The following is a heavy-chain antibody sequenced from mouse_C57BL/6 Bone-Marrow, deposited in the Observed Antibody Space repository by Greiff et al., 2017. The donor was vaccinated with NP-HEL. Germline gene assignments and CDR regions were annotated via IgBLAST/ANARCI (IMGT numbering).Heavy chain of an antibody. Sequence: DVQLVESGGGLVQPKGSLKLSCAASGFTFNTYAMHWVRQAPGKGLEWVARISSKSSNYATYYADSVKDRFTISRDDSQSMLYLQMNNLKTEDTAMYYCVRELDYDDAYWGQGTLVTVSA. V-gene: IGHV10-3*01. CDR2: ISSKSSNYAT. CDR3: VRELDYDDAY. J-gene: IGHJ3*01. D-gene: IGHD2-4*01. CDR1: GFTFNTYA.